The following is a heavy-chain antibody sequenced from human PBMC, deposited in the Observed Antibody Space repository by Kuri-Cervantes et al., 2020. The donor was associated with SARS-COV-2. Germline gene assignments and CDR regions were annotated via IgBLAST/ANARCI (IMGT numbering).Heavy chain of an antibody. Sequence: LSLTCAASGFTFSSYAMHWVRQAPGKGLEWVAVISYDGSNKYYADSVKGRFTISRDNSKNTLYLQMNSLRAEDMAVYYCARGHDSSGYHIWGQGTMVTVSS. V-gene: IGHV3-30-3*01. CDR3: ARGHDSSGYHI. CDR1: GFTFSSYA. CDR2: ISYDGSNK. D-gene: IGHD3-22*01. J-gene: IGHJ3*02.